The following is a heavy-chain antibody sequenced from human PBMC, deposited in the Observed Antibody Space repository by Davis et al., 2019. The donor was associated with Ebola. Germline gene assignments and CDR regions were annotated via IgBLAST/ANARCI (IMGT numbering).Heavy chain of an antibody. D-gene: IGHD3-16*01. V-gene: IGHV1-18*01. CDR1: RYTLTSYR. CDR3: ARDRGSLTYWFDP. J-gene: IGHJ5*02. Sequence: ASVPVSRQASRYTLTSYRIRWVRQAPGQGLEWMGWVSPYNGNTKYAQKLQGRVTMTTDTSTSTAYMELRSLRSDDTAVYYCARDRGSLTYWFDPWGQGTLVTVSS. CDR2: VSPYNGNT.